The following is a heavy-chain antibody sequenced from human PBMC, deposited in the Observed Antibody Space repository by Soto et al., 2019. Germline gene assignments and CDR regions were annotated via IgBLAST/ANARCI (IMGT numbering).Heavy chain of an antibody. Sequence: EVQLVESGGGLVQPGGSLRLSCAASGFTFSNYWMYWVRQAPGKGLVWVSRVNNDGTDTTHADSVKGRFTISRDNAENTLYLNMNSLRAEDTAVYYCARGGLQHAVDVWGQGSTVTVSS. V-gene: IGHV3-74*03. J-gene: IGHJ6*02. CDR1: GFTFSNYW. CDR2: VNNDGTDT. CDR3: ARGGLQHAVDV. D-gene: IGHD6-13*01.